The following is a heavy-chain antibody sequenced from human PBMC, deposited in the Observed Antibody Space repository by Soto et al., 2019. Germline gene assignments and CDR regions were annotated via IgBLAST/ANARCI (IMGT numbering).Heavy chain of an antibody. CDR3: ARVVYSSSKRFLARWFDP. V-gene: IGHV4-30-4*01. Sequence: SEILSLTCTVSGGSISSGDYYWSWIRQPPGKDLEWIGYIYYSGSTYYNPSLKSRVTISVDTSKNQFFLKLSSVTAADTAVYYCARVVYSSSKRFLARWFDPWGQGTLVTVSS. D-gene: IGHD6-6*01. CDR1: GGSISSGDYY. CDR2: IYYSGST. J-gene: IGHJ5*02.